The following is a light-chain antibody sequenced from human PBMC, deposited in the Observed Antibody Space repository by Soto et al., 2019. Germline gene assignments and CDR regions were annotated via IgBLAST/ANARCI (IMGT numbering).Light chain of an antibody. V-gene: IGKV3-20*01. J-gene: IGKJ1*01. CDR2: HAS. CDR3: QQYGGSPGT. CDR1: QSVRSDS. Sequence: EIVLTQSPGTLSLSPGERATLSCRASQSVRSDSLAWYQQKPGQAPRLLIYHASNRVTGIPDRFSGSGSGTDFTLTISTLEPEDFAVYYCQQYGGSPGTFGQGTKVEI.